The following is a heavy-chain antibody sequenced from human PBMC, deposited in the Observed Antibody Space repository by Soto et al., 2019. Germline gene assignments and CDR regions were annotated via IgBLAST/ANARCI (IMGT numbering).Heavy chain of an antibody. V-gene: IGHV4-34*01. CDR2: INHSGST. Sequence: AETLSLTCAVYGGSFSGYYWSWIRQPPGKGLEWIGEINHSGSTNYNPSLKSRVTISVDTSKNQFSLKLSSVAAADTAVYCCARVHPPQYDFWSGYTPNIDYWGQGTLVTVSS. CDR1: GGSFSGYY. D-gene: IGHD3-3*01. CDR3: ARVHPPQYDFWSGYTPNIDY. J-gene: IGHJ4*02.